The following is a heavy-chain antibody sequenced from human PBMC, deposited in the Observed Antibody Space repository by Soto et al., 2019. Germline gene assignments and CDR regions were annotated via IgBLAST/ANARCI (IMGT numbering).Heavy chain of an antibody. V-gene: IGHV4-31*03. Sequence: QVQLQESGPGLVKPSQTLSLTCTVSGGSISSGGYYWGWIRQHPGKGLEWIGYIYYSGSTYYNPSLKSRVTISVDTSKNQFSLKLSSVTAADTAVYYCARRVDGYNWNDEAFDIWGQGTMVTVSS. J-gene: IGHJ3*02. CDR3: ARRVDGYNWNDEAFDI. D-gene: IGHD1-1*01. CDR2: IYYSGST. CDR1: GGSISSGGYY.